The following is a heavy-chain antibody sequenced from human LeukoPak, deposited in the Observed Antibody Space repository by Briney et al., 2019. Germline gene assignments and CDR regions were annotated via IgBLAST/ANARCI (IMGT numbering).Heavy chain of an antibody. CDR2: ISSSGRYI. CDR3: ARDLGELDAPDY. V-gene: IGHV3-21*01. CDR1: GFTFSRYR. J-gene: IGHJ4*02. D-gene: IGHD3-10*01. Sequence: GGSLRLSCAASGFTFSRYRVNWVRQPPGKGLEWVSSISSSGRYIYYADSVKGRFTIFRDNAKNSLYLQMNSLRAEDTAVYYCARDLGELDAPDYWGQGTLVTVSS.